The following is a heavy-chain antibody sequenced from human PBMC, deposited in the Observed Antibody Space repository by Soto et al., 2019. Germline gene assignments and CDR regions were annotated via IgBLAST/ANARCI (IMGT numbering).Heavy chain of an antibody. D-gene: IGHD7-27*01. J-gene: IGHJ4*02. CDR3: ARDSPPNSL. V-gene: IGHV1-18*01. CDR1: GYTFTNYA. CDR2: INAYNGNT. Sequence: QVQLVQSGAEVKKPGASVKVSCKASGYTFTNYAISWVRQAPGQGLEWMGWINAYNGNTNYAQKLQGRVTMTTDTSPSTASMALRSLRSDDTAVYYCARDSPPNSLWGQGTLVTVS.